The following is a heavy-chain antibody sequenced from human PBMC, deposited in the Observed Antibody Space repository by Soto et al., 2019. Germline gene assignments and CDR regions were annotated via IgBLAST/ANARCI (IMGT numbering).Heavy chain of an antibody. V-gene: IGHV4-4*02. CDR3: ARDIVLVPAAGYYYGMDV. Sequence: QVQLQESGPGLVKPSGTLSLTCAVSGGSISSSNWWSWVRQPPGKGLEWIGEIYHSGSTNYNPSXKRRGTISVDXXKXQYXLKLSSVTAADTAVYYGARDIVLVPAAGYYYGMDVWGQGTTVTVSS. CDR2: IYHSGST. D-gene: IGHD2-2*01. CDR1: GGSISSSNW. J-gene: IGHJ6*02.